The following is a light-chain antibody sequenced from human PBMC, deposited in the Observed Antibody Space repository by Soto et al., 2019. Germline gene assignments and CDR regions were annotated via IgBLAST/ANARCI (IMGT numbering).Light chain of an antibody. CDR2: DVN. V-gene: IGLV2-14*01. CDR1: SSDVGGYNY. Sequence: QPVLTQPASVSGSPGQSITISCTGTSSDVGGYNYVSWYQQHPGKAPKLMIYDVNNRPSGVSNRFSGSKSGNTASLTISGLQAEDEADYYCSSYTRSSTVIFGGGTKVTVL. J-gene: IGLJ2*01. CDR3: SSYTRSSTVI.